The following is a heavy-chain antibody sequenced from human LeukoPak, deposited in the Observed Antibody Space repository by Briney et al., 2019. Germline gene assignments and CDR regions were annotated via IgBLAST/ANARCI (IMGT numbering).Heavy chain of an antibody. D-gene: IGHD3-10*01. V-gene: IGHV3-30*02. J-gene: IGHJ3*02. CDR2: IRYDGSNK. Sequence: GGSLRLSCAASGFTFSSYGMHWVRQAPGKGLEWVAFIRYDGSNKYYADSVKGRFTISRDNSKNTLYLQMNSLRAEDTAVYYCANLLVRGPIRDAFDIWGQGTTVTVSS. CDR1: GFTFSSYG. CDR3: ANLLVRGPIRDAFDI.